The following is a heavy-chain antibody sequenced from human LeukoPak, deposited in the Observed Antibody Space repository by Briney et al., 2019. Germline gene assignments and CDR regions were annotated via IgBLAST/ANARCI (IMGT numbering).Heavy chain of an antibody. V-gene: IGHV4-59*01. D-gene: IGHD4-11*01. J-gene: IGHJ5*02. CDR1: GGSISSYY. CDR2: IYYSGST. Sequence: SETLSLTCTVSGGSISSYYWSWIRQPPGKGLEWIGYIYYSGSTNYNPSLKSRVTISVDTSKNQFSLKLSSVTAADTAVYYCARRHGMSNYDQGWFDPWGQGTLVTVSS. CDR3: ARRHGMSNYDQGWFDP.